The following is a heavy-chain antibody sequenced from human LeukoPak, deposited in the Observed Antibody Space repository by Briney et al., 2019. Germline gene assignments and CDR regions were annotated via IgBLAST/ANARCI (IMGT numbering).Heavy chain of an antibody. CDR3: ARGGYGDRIDY. Sequence: ASVKVSCKASGYTFIRFYMHWVRQAPGQGLEWMGIINPSGGSTSYAQKFQGRVTMTRDTSTSTVYMELSRLRSEDTAVYYCARGGYGDRIDYWGQGTLVSVSS. V-gene: IGHV1-46*01. CDR1: GYTFIRFY. CDR2: INPSGGST. D-gene: IGHD4-17*01. J-gene: IGHJ4*02.